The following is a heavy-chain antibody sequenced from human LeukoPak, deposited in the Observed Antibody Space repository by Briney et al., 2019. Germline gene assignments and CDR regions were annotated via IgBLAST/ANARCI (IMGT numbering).Heavy chain of an antibody. CDR1: GFTFSSYA. CDR3: ARSIYASGSFYSVDI. V-gene: IGHV3-23*01. D-gene: IGHD3-10*01. J-gene: IGHJ3*02. Sequence: GGSLRPSCAPSGFTFSSYAMSWVRQAPGKAPEWVSGISGSGGSTYCADSVKGRFTISGDDSKNTLYLQMNTLRAEDTAVYYCARSIYASGSFYSVDIWGQGTMVTVSS. CDR2: ISGSGGST.